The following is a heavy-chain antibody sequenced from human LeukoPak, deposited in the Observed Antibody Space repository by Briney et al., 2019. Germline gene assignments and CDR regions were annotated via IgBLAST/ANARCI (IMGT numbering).Heavy chain of an antibody. Sequence: LVKVSCKASGGTFSSYTISWVRQAPGQGLEWMGRIIPILGIANYAQKFQGRVTITADKSTSTAYMELSSLRSEDTAVYYCARVHRNRMVRGPNPDNWFDPWGQGTLVTVSS. J-gene: IGHJ5*02. V-gene: IGHV1-69*02. CDR3: ARVHRNRMVRGPNPDNWFDP. CDR2: IIPILGIA. D-gene: IGHD3-10*01. CDR1: GGTFSSYT.